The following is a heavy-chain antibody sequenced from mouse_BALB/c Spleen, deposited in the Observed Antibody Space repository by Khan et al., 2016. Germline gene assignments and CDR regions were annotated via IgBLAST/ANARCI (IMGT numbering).Heavy chain of an antibody. CDR3: TRAWYFDC. CDR2: ISYDGSN. J-gene: IGHJ2*01. V-gene: IGHV3-6*02. CDR1: GYSITSGYY. Sequence: EVQLQESGPGLVKPAQSLSLTCSVTGYSITSGYYWNWIRQFPGNKLEWMGYISYDGSNNYNPSLKNRISITRDTSMNQVFLKLNSVTTEDTATYYCTRAWYFDCWGQGTTLPVSS.